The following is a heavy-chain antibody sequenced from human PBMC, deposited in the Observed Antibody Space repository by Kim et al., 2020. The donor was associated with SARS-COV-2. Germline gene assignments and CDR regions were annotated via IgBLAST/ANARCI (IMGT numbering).Heavy chain of an antibody. V-gene: IGHV4-39*01. CDR3: ARHNLLWFGERPEKNW. D-gene: IGHD3-10*01. J-gene: IGHJ5*01. CDR1: GGSISSSSYY. Sequence: SETLSLTCTVSGGSISSSSYYWGWIRQPPGKGLEWIGSIYYSGSTYYNPSLKSRVTISVDTSKNQFSLKLSSVTAADTAEYYCARHNLLWFGERPEKNW. CDR2: IYYSGST.